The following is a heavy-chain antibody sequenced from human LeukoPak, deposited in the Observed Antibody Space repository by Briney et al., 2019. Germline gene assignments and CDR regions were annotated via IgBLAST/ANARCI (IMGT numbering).Heavy chain of an antibody. CDR3: ARDYGGIDY. CDR1: GGTFSSYA. V-gene: IGHV1-46*01. J-gene: IGHJ4*02. D-gene: IGHD2-15*01. Sequence: SSVKVSCKASGGTFSSYAISWVRQAPGQGLEWMGIINPSGGSTSYAQKFQGRVTMTRDTSTSTVYMELSSLRSEDTAVYYCARDYGGIDYWGQGTLVTVSS. CDR2: INPSGGST.